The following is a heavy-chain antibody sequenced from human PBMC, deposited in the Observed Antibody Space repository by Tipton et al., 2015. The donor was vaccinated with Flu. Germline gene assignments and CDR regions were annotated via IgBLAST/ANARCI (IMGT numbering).Heavy chain of an antibody. Sequence: TLSLTCTVSGGSINGSNFYWGWLRQPPGKGLEWIAFFSYSRNTHYNPSLKSRVTISVDTSKNQFSLRLSSVTAADTAVYYCARNDFWSGLTLRNWFDPWGQGTLVTVSS. CDR3: ARNDFWSGLTLRNWFDP. V-gene: IGHV4-39*01. CDR2: FSYSRNT. CDR1: GGSINGSNFY. D-gene: IGHD3-3*01. J-gene: IGHJ5*02.